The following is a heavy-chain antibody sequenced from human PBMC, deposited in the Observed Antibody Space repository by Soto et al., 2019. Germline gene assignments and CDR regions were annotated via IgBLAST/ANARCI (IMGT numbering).Heavy chain of an antibody. Sequence: QVQLVQSGAEVKKPGASVKVSCKASGYTFTSYDINWVRQATGQGLEWMGWMNPNSGNTGYAQKFQGRVTMTRNTSISTAYMELSSLRSEDTAVYYCARVPSRGWEGYYYYYMDVWGKGTTVTVSS. V-gene: IGHV1-8*01. CDR2: MNPNSGNT. CDR3: ARVPSRGWEGYYYYYMDV. J-gene: IGHJ6*03. D-gene: IGHD1-26*01. CDR1: GYTFTSYD.